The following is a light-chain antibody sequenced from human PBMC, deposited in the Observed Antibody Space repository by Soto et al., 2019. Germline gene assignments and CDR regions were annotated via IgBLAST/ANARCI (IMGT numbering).Light chain of an antibody. CDR3: QQHYNWPPYT. Sequence: EVVMTQSPATLSVSPGDRATLSCRASQSVDTNVAWYQQKPGQAPRLLVHCASTRATGVPARFTGIGSGTEYTLPISSLQSADYVVYYCQQHYNWPPYTFGQGTKLQIK. V-gene: IGKV3-15*01. CDR2: CAS. J-gene: IGKJ2*01. CDR1: QSVDTN.